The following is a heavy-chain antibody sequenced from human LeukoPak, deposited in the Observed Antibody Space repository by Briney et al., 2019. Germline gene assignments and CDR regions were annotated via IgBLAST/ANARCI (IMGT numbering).Heavy chain of an antibody. CDR2: IGGGGGST. V-gene: IGHV3-23*01. D-gene: IGHD3-9*01. CDR1: GFTFDKYW. J-gene: IGHJ4*02. CDR3: AKASELLRYFDWLFPNSYVVY. Sequence: PGGSLRLSCADSGFTFDKYWMSCVRQAPGKGLEWVSSIGGGGGSTYYAHSVKDRFTISRDNSKNTLNLQMNSLRAEDTAVYYFAKASELLRYFDWLFPNSYVVYGGRRTVVTVSS.